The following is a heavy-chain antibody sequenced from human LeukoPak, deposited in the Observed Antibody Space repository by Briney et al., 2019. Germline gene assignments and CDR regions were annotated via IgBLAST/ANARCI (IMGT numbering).Heavy chain of an antibody. V-gene: IGHV4-59*01. CDR1: GGSISSYY. J-gene: IGHJ6*02. CDR3: AREGYYYYGMDV. Sequence: SETLSLTCTVSGGSISSYYWSWIRQPPGGGLEWIGYIYYSGSTNYNPSLKSRVTISVDTSKNQFSLKLSSVTAADTAVYYCAREGYYYYGMDVWGQGTTVTVSS. CDR2: IYYSGST.